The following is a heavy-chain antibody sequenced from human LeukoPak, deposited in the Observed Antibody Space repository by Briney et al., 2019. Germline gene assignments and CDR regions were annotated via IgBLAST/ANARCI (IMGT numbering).Heavy chain of an antibody. J-gene: IGHJ6*03. CDR1: EFNFGSYS. Sequence: GGSLRLSCAASEFNFGSYSMTWVRQAPGKGLEWVSVISADSATTFYADSVKGRFTISRDNSKNTLYLQMNSLRAEDTAVYYCARAATVTTSFFDYYYYMDVWGKGTTVTVSS. D-gene: IGHD4-17*01. CDR2: ISADSATT. V-gene: IGHV3-23*01. CDR3: ARAATVTTSFFDYYYYMDV.